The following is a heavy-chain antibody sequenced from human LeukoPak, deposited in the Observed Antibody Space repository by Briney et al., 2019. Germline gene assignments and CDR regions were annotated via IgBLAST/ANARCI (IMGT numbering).Heavy chain of an antibody. CDR3: ARSPMAVAGSYYYYYYMDV. V-gene: IGHV1-8*02. CDR2: MNPNSGNT. Sequence: ASVKVSCKASGYTFTSYDINWVRQATGQGLEWMGWMNPNSGNTGYAQKFQGRVTMTRNTSISTAYMELSSLGSEDTAVYYCARSPMAVAGSYYYYYYMDVWGKGTTVTISS. D-gene: IGHD6-19*01. J-gene: IGHJ6*03. CDR1: GYTFTSYD.